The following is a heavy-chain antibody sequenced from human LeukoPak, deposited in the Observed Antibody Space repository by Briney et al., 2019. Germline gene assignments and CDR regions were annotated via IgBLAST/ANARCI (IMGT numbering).Heavy chain of an antibody. CDR3: ARDMVRDRYWYFDL. CDR2: INPNSGGT. Sequence: ASVKVSCKASGYTFTGYYMHWVRQAPGQGLEWMGWINPNSGGTNYAQKFQGRVTMTRDTSISTAYMELSRLRSDDTAVYYCARDMVRDRYWYFDLWGRGTLVTVSS. CDR1: GYTFTGYY. D-gene: IGHD3-10*01. V-gene: IGHV1-2*02. J-gene: IGHJ2*01.